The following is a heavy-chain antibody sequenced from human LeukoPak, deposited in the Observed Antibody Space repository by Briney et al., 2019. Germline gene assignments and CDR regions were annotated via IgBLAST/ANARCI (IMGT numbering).Heavy chain of an antibody. J-gene: IGHJ4*02. Sequence: PGRSLRLSCAASGFTFSSYSMNWVRRAPGKGLEWVSSISSSSSYIYYADSVEGRFTISRDNAKNSLYLQMNSLRAEDTAVYYCARDLRTYGDHGNYFDYWGQGTLVTVSS. CDR3: ARDLRTYGDHGNYFDY. V-gene: IGHV3-21*01. CDR2: ISSSSSYI. CDR1: GFTFSSYS. D-gene: IGHD4-17*01.